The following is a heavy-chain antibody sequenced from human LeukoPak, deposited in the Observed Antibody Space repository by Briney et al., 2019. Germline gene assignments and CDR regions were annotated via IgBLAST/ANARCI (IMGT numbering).Heavy chain of an antibody. V-gene: IGHV1-24*01. D-gene: IGHD3-10*01. J-gene: IGHJ6*02. CDR3: ATDNPLLSGSYYYGMDV. Sequence: ASVKVSCKVSGYTLTELSMHWVRPAPGKGREWMGGFDPEDGETIYAQKFQGRVTMTEDTSTDTAYMELSSLRSEDTAVYYCATDNPLLSGSYYYGMDVWGQGTTVTVSS. CDR2: FDPEDGET. CDR1: GYTLTELS.